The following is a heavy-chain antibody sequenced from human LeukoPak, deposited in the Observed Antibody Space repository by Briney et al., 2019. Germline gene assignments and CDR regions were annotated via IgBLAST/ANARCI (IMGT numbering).Heavy chain of an antibody. CDR3: ARGRVLRYFDWLSTDLDY. CDR2: ISSNGGST. Sequence: GGSLRLACAASGFTFSSYAMHWVRQAPGKGLEYVSAISSNGGSTYYANSVKGRFTISRDNSKNTLYLQMGSLRAEDMAVYYCARGRVLRYFDWLSTDLDYWGQETLVTVSS. CDR1: GFTFSSYA. J-gene: IGHJ4*02. V-gene: IGHV3-64*01. D-gene: IGHD3-9*01.